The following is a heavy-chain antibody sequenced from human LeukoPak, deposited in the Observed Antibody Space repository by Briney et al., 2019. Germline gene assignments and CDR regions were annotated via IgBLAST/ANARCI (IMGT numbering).Heavy chain of an antibody. V-gene: IGHV4-59*01. D-gene: IGHD3-16*01. Sequence: SETLSLTCTVSGGSISSYYWSWIRQPPGKGLGWIGYIYYSGSTNYNPSLKSRVTISVDTSKNQFSLKLSSVTAADTAVYYCARGGLVSSFDPRGQGTLVTVSP. CDR3: ARGGLVSSFDP. CDR1: GGSISSYY. J-gene: IGHJ5*02. CDR2: IYYSGST.